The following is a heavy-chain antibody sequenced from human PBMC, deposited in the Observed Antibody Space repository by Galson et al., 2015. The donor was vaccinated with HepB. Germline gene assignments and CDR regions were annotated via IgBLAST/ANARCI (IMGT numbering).Heavy chain of an antibody. CDR1: GFTFNNYG. J-gene: IGHJ4*02. CDR2: ISYDGSNK. Sequence: SLRLSCAVSGFTFNNYGMHWVRQAPGKGLEWVAVISYDGSNKNYADSMKGRFTISRDNSKNTLFLQVDSLRPDDTAVYYCAKDPHGAGFGVVISIDYWGQGTLVTVSS. D-gene: IGHD3-3*01. CDR3: AKDPHGAGFGVVISIDY. V-gene: IGHV3-30*18.